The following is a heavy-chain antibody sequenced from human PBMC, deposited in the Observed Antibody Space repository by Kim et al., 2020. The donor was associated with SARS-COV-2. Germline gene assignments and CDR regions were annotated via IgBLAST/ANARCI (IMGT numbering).Heavy chain of an antibody. J-gene: IGHJ2*01. D-gene: IGHD6-13*01. Sequence: KFQGRVTMTRDTSTSTVYMELSSLRSDDTAVYYCARSIAAAGPFWYFDLWGRGTLVTVSS. V-gene: IGHV1-46*01. CDR3: ARSIAAAGPFWYFDL.